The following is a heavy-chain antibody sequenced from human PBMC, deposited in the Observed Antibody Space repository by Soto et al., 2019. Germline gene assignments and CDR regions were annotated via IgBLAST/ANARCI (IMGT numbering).Heavy chain of an antibody. Sequence: ASVKVSCKASGFTFTSSAVQWVRQARGQRLEWIGWIVVGSGNTNYAQKFQERVTITRDMSTSTAYMELSSLRSEDTAVYYCAKSMVRGVMSVPYGMDVWGQGTTVTVSS. D-gene: IGHD3-10*01. J-gene: IGHJ6*02. V-gene: IGHV1-58*01. CDR1: GFTFTSSA. CDR3: AKSMVRGVMSVPYGMDV. CDR2: IVVGSGNT.